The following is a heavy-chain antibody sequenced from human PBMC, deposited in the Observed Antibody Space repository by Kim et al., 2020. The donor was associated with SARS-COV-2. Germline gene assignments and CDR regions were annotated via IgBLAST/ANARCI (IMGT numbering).Heavy chain of an antibody. CDR3: ARARYFEY. J-gene: IGHJ4*02. V-gene: IGHV3-7*01. Sequence: DGSEKHYVDSVKGGFTISRDNAKKSLYLQMTSLRVEDTAIYYCARARYFEYWGQGTPVTVSA. CDR2: DGSEK.